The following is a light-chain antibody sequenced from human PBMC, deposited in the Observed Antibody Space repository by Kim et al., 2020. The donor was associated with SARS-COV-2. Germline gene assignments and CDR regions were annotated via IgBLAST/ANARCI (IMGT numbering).Light chain of an antibody. CDR2: GAS. CDR3: QQYSHWPLT. Sequence: EIVMTQSPATLSVSPGERATLSCRASQSVSSNLAWYQQKPGQAPRLLIYGASTRATGIPGRFSVSGSGTEFTLTISSLQSEDFAVYYCQQYSHWPLTFGGGTKVDIK. CDR1: QSVSSN. J-gene: IGKJ4*01. V-gene: IGKV3-15*01.